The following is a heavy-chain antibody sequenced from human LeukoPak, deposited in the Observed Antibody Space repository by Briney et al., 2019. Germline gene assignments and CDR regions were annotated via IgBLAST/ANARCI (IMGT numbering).Heavy chain of an antibody. CDR1: GYTFTNYY. D-gene: IGHD6-6*01. CDR2: INPSGGST. V-gene: IGHV1-46*01. Sequence: ASVKVSCKASGYTFTNYYIHWVRQAPGQGLEWTGIINPSGGSTSYAQKFQGRVTMTRDTSTSTVYMELSSLRSEDTAVYYCAREGPYSDSSRSRFDYWGQGTLSPSPQ. J-gene: IGHJ4*02. CDR3: AREGPYSDSSRSRFDY.